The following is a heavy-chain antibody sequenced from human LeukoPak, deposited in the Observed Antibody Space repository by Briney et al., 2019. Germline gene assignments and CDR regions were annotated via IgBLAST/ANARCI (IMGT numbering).Heavy chain of an antibody. CDR2: INHRGST. Sequence: SETLSLTCAVSVGSFSGYYWSWIRQPPGEGVEWIGEINHRGSTNYNPSLKSPVTISVDTSKNPFSLKLSSVTAADTAVYYCARGSDVVVPAAPGGSYYYYMDVWGKGTTVTVSS. CDR1: VGSFSGYY. CDR3: ARGSDVVVPAAPGGSYYYYMDV. V-gene: IGHV4-34*01. J-gene: IGHJ6*03. D-gene: IGHD2-2*01.